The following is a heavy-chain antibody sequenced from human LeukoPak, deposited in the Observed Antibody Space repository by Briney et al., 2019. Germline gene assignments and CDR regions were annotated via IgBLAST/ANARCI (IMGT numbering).Heavy chain of an antibody. V-gene: IGHV3-74*01. Sequence: GGSLRLSCAASGFTFSSYWMHWVRQAPGKGLVWVSRINSDGRSTSYADSVKGRFTISRDNSKNTLHLQMNSLRAEDTAVYYCARHSSGYYHYDSWGPGTPVTVA. J-gene: IGHJ5*01. CDR1: GFTFSSYW. CDR3: ARHSSGYYHYDS. D-gene: IGHD3-22*01. CDR2: INSDGRST.